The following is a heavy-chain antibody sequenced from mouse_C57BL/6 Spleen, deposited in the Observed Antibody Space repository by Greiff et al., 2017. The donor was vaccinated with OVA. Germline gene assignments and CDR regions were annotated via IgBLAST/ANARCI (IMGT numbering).Heavy chain of an antibody. CDR3: ARAAYYSGYFDV. D-gene: IGHD2-12*01. Sequence: QVQLQQSGAELVKPGASVKMSCKASGYTFTSYWITWVKQRPGQGLEWIGDIYPGSGSTNYNEKFKSKATLTVDTSSSTAYMQLSSLTSEDSAVYYCARAAYYSGYFDVWGTGTTVTVSS. J-gene: IGHJ1*03. V-gene: IGHV1-55*01. CDR1: GYTFTSYW. CDR2: IYPGSGST.